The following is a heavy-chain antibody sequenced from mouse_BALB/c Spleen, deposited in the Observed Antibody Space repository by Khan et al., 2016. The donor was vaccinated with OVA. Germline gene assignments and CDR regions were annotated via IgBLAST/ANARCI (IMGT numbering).Heavy chain of an antibody. CDR2: ISYSGNT. J-gene: IGHJ2*01. CDR1: GYSITSDYA. V-gene: IGHV3-2*02. D-gene: IGHD1-1*02. CDR3: AMVYGADFDY. Sequence: EVQLQESGPGLVKPSQSLSLTCTVTGYSITSDYAWNWIRQLPGNTLEWMGFISYSGNTKYNPTLKSRISITRDKSKNKFFLQLNLVTFEDTATYYCAMVYGADFDYWGQGTALTVSS.